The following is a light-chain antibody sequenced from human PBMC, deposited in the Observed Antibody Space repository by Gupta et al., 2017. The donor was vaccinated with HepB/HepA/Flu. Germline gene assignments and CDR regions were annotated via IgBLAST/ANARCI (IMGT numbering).Light chain of an antibody. Sequence: QSALTQPPSASGSPGQSVTISCTGTSSDVGGYNYVSWYQQHPGKAPKLMIYEVSKRPSGVPDRFSGSKSGNTASLTVSGLRAEDEADYYCSSYAGSSNWVFGGGTKLTVL. CDR3: SSYAGSSNWV. J-gene: IGLJ2*01. CDR2: EVS. CDR1: SSDVGGYNY. V-gene: IGLV2-8*01.